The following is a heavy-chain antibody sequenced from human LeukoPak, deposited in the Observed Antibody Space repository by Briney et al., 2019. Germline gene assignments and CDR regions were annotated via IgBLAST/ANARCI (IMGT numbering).Heavy chain of an antibody. V-gene: IGHV5-51*01. Sequence: PGESLKIYCKGSGYSFTSFSIGCVRQMTGKGMEWMGILYSGDSDTRYSPSFQGKVTFSADKSISTAYLQWSSLEASDTAMYYCARQVTTMVRGSYYYGMDVWGQGTTVTVSS. J-gene: IGHJ6*02. CDR1: GYSFTSFS. D-gene: IGHD3-10*01. CDR3: ARQVTTMVRGSYYYGMDV. CDR2: LYSGDSDT.